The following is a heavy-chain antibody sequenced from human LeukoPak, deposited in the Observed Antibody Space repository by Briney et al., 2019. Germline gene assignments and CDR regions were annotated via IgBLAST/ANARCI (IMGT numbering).Heavy chain of an antibody. J-gene: IGHJ5*02. Sequence: PSETLSLTCTVSGGSISSYFWSWIRQPPGMGLEWIGYVYYSGSPNYNPSLKSRVTISVDTSKNQFSLRLRSVTAADTAVYYCARVFDDYYDSSADPPLWFDPWGQGTLVTVAS. CDR3: ARVFDDYYDSSADPPLWFDP. CDR2: VYYSGSP. D-gene: IGHD3-22*01. V-gene: IGHV4-59*01. CDR1: GGSISSYF.